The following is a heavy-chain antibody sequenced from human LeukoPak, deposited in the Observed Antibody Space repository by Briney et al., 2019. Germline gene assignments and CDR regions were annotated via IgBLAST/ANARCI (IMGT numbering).Heavy chain of an antibody. CDR2: MNPNSGNT. CDR1: GYTFTSYD. J-gene: IGHJ6*03. CDR3: ARGPYSSGWYKDYYYYYYMDV. D-gene: IGHD6-19*01. V-gene: IGHV1-8*03. Sequence: ASVKVSCKASGYTFTSYDINWVRQAPGQGLEWMGWMNPNSGNTGYAQKFQGRVTITRNTSISTAYMELSSLRSEDTAVYYCARGPYSSGWYKDYYYYYYMDVWGKGTTVTVSS.